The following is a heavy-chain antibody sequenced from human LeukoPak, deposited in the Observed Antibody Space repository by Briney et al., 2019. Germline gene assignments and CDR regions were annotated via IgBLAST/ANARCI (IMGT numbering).Heavy chain of an antibody. CDR2: ISSNGGST. V-gene: IGHV3-64*01. J-gene: IGHJ6*03. Sequence: GGSLRLSCAASGFTVSSNYMSWVRQAPGKGLEYVSAISSNGGSTYYANSVKGRFTISRDNSKNTLYLQMGSLRAEDMAVYYCARGRAPRDYYYMDVWGKGTTVTISS. CDR3: ARGRAPRDYYYMDV. CDR1: GFTVSSNY.